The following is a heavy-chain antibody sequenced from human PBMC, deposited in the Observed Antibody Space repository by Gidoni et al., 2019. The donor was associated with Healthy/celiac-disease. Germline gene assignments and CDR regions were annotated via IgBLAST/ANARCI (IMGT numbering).Heavy chain of an antibody. Sequence: QVQLVQSGAEVKKPGASVKVSCKASGYTFTSYAINWVRQATGQGLEWMGWMNPNSGNTGYAQKFQGRVTMTRNTSISTAYMELSSLRSEDTAVYYCARKAYDILTGYYFGNWFDPWGQGTLVTVSS. D-gene: IGHD3-9*01. CDR2: MNPNSGNT. V-gene: IGHV1-8*01. CDR1: GYTFTSYA. CDR3: ARKAYDILTGYYFGNWFDP. J-gene: IGHJ5*02.